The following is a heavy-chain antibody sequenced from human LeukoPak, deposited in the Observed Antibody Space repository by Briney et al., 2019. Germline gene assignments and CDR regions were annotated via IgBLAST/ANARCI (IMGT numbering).Heavy chain of an antibody. CDR1: GLTLTYYA. D-gene: IGHD3-9*01. V-gene: IGHV3-30-3*01. J-gene: IGHJ6*03. Sequence: GRPLRLSRAVSGLTLTYYAVHWVRQAPGKGLEWLAVISNGGNEQHFGDSVKVRFSVSSDVSSVNLYLQMDSLRAEDTSVYCRAREGHSDLLTVYSPVEYYYYFMAGGGKGSTVS. CDR3: AREGHSDLLTVYSPVEYYYYFMAG. CDR2: ISNGGNEQ.